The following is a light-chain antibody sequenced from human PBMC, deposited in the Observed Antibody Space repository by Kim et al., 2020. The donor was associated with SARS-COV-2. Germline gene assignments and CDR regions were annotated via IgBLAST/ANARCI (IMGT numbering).Light chain of an antibody. CDR2: LDD. Sequence: QSVLTQAPSVSGTPGQRVTISCSGSRSNIGTYTVKWYQHLPGTAPKLLIYLDDQRPSGVPNRLSGSKSGTSASLAISGLQSEDEADYYCAAWDDSLNGQYVFGTGTKVTVL. J-gene: IGLJ1*01. CDR1: RSNIGTYT. V-gene: IGLV1-44*01. CDR3: AAWDDSLNGQYV.